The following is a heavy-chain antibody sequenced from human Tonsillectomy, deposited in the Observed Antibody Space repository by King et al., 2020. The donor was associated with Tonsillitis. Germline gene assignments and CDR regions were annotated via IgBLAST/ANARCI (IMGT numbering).Heavy chain of an antibody. CDR3: ARGYYDGSGYYLGDY. D-gene: IGHD3-22*01. J-gene: IGHJ4*02. Sequence: VQLVESGGGVVQPGRSLRLSCAASGFTFSSYGRHWVRQAPGKGLEWVAVIGYDGSNKYYADSVKGRVTISRDNSKNTLYLQMNSLRAEDTAVYYCARGYYDGSGYYLGDYWGQGTLVTVSS. CDR1: GFTFSSYG. V-gene: IGHV3-33*08. CDR2: IGYDGSNK.